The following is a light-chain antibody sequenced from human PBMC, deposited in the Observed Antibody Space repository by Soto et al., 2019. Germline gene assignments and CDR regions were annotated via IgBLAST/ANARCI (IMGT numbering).Light chain of an antibody. CDR3: SSYTSSSTRV. CDR2: EVT. J-gene: IGLJ1*01. V-gene: IGLV2-14*01. CDR1: SSDVGGYNY. Sequence: QSVLTQPASVSGSPGQSIAISCTGSSSDVGGYNYVSWYQQHPGKAPQHIIYEVTNRPSGVSNRFSGSKSGNTASLTISGLQAEDEADYSCSSYTSSSTRVVVPGTKVTVL.